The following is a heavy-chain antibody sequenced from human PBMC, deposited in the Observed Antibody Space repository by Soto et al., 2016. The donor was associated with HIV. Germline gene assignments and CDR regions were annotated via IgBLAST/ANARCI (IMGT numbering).Heavy chain of an antibody. V-gene: IGHV3-33*01. D-gene: IGHD3-10*01. J-gene: IGHJ4*02. Sequence: VQLVESGGGVVQPGRSLRLSCAASGFTFSSYGMHWVRQAPGKGLEWVAVIWYDGSNKYYADSVKGRFTISRDNSKNTLYLQMNSLRAEDTAVYYCVRDRYHYGLGSGPPGEYWGQGTLVTVSS. CDR3: VRDRYHYGLGSGPPGEY. CDR2: IWYDGSNK. CDR1: GFTFSSYG.